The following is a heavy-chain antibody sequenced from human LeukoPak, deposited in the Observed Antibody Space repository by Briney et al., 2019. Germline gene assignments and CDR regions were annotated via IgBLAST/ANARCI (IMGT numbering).Heavy chain of an antibody. CDR2: ISPNDGDT. Sequence: ASVKVSCKASGYTFTDYYMHWVRQAPGQGFEWMGWISPNDGDTNYAQKFQGRVTMTRDTSISTAHMEVSRLRSDDTAVYYCARANFLYCSSTTCLFAYWGQGTLVTVSS. CDR1: GYTFTDYY. J-gene: IGHJ4*02. D-gene: IGHD2-2*01. V-gene: IGHV1-2*02. CDR3: ARANFLYCSSTTCLFAY.